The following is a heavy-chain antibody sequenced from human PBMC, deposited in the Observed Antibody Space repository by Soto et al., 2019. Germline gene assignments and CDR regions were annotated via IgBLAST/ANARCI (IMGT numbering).Heavy chain of an antibody. J-gene: IGHJ6*03. Sequence: GGSLRLSCAASGFTFSDYYMSWIRQAPGKGLEWVSYISSSGSTIYYADSVKGRFTISRDNAKNSLYLQMNSLRAEDTAVYYCAREGRRYDFWSGYYGEDYYYYYMDVWGKGTTVTVSS. D-gene: IGHD3-3*01. CDR1: GFTFSDYY. V-gene: IGHV3-11*01. CDR3: AREGRRYDFWSGYYGEDYYYYYMDV. CDR2: ISSSGSTI.